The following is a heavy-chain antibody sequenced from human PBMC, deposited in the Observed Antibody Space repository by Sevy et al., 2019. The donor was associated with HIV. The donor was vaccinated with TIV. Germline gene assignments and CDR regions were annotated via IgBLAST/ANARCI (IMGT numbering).Heavy chain of an antibody. Sequence: ASVKVSCKASGYTFTSYAMHWVRQAPGQRLEWMGWINAGNGNTKYSQKFQGRVTFTRDTSASTAYMELSSLRSEDTAVYYCARGSYYDSSGSSFDYWGQGTLVTVSS. D-gene: IGHD3-22*01. CDR3: ARGSYYDSSGSSFDY. V-gene: IGHV1-3*01. CDR1: GYTFTSYA. CDR2: INAGNGNT. J-gene: IGHJ4*02.